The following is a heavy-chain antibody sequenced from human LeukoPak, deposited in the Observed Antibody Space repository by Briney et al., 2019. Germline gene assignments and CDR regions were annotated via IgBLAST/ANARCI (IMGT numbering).Heavy chain of an antibody. CDR3: ARDVAGTSSWRVDY. J-gene: IGHJ4*02. Sequence: GGSLRLSCAASGFTFDDYGMSWVRQAPGKGLEWVSGINWNGGSTGYADSVRGQFTISRDNAKNTLHLQMNSLRADDTAVYYCARDVAGTSSWRVDYWGQGTLVTVSS. D-gene: IGHD6-6*01. CDR1: GFTFDDYG. CDR2: INWNGGST. V-gene: IGHV3-20*04.